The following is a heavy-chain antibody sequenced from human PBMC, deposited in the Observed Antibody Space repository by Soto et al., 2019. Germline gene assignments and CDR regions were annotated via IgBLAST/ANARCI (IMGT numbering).Heavy chain of an antibody. V-gene: IGHV4-39*01. D-gene: IGHD2-21*02. Sequence: QLQLQESGPGLVKPSETLSLTCSVSGGSISSSSYFWGWIRQPPGKGLEWIGSIYYSGSTYYNPSLRSRVTVSVDTSKNQFSLRLSSVTAADGAVYYCARHPSDFWFDPWGQGTLVTVSS. CDR1: GGSISSSSYF. J-gene: IGHJ5*02. CDR2: IYYSGST. CDR3: ARHPSDFWFDP.